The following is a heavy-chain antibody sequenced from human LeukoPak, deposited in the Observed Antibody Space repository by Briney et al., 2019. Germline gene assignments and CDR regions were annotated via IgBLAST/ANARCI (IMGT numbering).Heavy chain of an antibody. D-gene: IGHD3-10*01. CDR3: ARARITMVRGVISDY. CDR1: GESFSGYY. J-gene: IGHJ4*02. CDR2: INHSGST. V-gene: IGHV4-34*01. Sequence: SETLSLTCAVYGESFSGYYWSWIRQPPGKGLEWIGEINHSGSTNYNPSLKSRVTISVDTSKNQFSLKLSSVTAADTAVYYCARARITMVRGVISDYWGQGTLVTVSS.